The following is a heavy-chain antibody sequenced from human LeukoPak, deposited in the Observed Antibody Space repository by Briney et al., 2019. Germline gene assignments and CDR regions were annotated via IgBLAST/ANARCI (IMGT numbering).Heavy chain of an antibody. CDR2: ISYDGNNK. CDR3: ARAFPVAGTGGLDY. J-gene: IGHJ4*02. Sequence: PGGSLRLSCAASGFTFSSYAMHWVRQAPGKGLEWVAVISYDGNNKYYADSVKGRFTISRDNPKNTLYLQMNSLRAEDTAVYYCARAFPVAGTGGLDYWGQGTLVTVSS. CDR1: GFTFSSYA. V-gene: IGHV3-30-3*01. D-gene: IGHD6-19*01.